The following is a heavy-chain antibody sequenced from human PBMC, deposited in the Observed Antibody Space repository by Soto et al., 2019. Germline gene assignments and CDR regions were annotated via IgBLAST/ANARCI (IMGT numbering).Heavy chain of an antibody. CDR3: ARDRYYDILTGMDV. V-gene: IGHV3-33*01. CDR1: GFTFSSYG. J-gene: IGHJ6*02. Sequence: GGSLRLSCAASGFTFSSYGMHWVRQAPGKGLEWVAVIWYDGSNKYYADSVKGRFTISRDNSKNTLYLQMNSLRAEDTAMYYCARDRYYDILTGMDVWGQGTTVTVSS. CDR2: IWYDGSNK. D-gene: IGHD3-9*01.